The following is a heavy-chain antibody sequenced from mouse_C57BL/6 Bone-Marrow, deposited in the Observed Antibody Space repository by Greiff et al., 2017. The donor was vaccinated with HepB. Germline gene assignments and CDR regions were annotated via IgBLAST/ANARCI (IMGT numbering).Heavy chain of an antibody. CDR1: GYTFTSYW. CDR2: IDPSDSYT. J-gene: IGHJ2*01. CDR3: ASHYYIDY. V-gene: IGHV1-69*01. Sequence: QVQLKQPGAELVMPGASVKLSCKASGYTFTSYWMHWVKQRPGQGLEWIGEIDPSDSYTNYNQKFKGKSTLTVDKSSSTAYMQLSSLTSEDSAVYYCASHYYIDYWGQGTTLTVSS.